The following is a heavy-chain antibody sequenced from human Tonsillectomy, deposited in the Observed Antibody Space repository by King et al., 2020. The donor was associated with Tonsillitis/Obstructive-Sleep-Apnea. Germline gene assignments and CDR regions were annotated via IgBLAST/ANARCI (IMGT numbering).Heavy chain of an antibody. V-gene: IGHV4-31*03. Sequence: QVQLQESGPGLVKPSQTLSLTCTVSGGSISSGGYYWSWIRQHPGKGLEWIGYIYYSGSTYYNPSLKSRVTISVDTSKNQFSLKLSSVTAADTAVYYCARELLEGGQRPVGYFDYWGQGTLVTVSS. J-gene: IGHJ4*02. CDR3: ARELLEGGQRPVGYFDY. CDR2: IYYSGST. D-gene: IGHD3-3*01. CDR1: GGSISSGGYY.